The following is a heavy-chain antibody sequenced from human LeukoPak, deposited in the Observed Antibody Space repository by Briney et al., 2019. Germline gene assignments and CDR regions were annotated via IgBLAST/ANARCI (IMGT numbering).Heavy chain of an antibody. D-gene: IGHD3-3*01. Sequence: GGSLRLSCAASGFSVNSDYMTWVRQAPGKGLDWVSVLYSSGTTVYADSVKGRFTISRDNAKNSLYLQMNSLRAEDTAVYYCARDLTIYDFWSGLDYWGQGTLVTVSS. CDR3: ARDLTIYDFWSGLDY. V-gene: IGHV3-66*01. J-gene: IGHJ4*02. CDR1: GFSVNSDY. CDR2: LYSSGTT.